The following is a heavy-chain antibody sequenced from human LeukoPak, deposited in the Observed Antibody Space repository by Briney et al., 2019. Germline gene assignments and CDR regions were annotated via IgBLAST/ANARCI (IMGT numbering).Heavy chain of an antibody. CDR1: GFTFSSYA. CDR2: ISYDGSNK. D-gene: IGHD6-6*01. Sequence: PEGSLRLSCAASGFTFSSYAMHWVRQAPGKGLEWVAVISYDGSNKYYADSVKGRFTISRDNAKNSLYLQMNSLRAEDTAVYYCARDLAARPGYWGQGTLVTVSS. CDR3: ARDLAARPGY. J-gene: IGHJ4*02. V-gene: IGHV3-30-3*01.